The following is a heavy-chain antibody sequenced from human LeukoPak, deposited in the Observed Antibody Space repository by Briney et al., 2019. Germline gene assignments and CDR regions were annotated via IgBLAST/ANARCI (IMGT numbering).Heavy chain of an antibody. CDR1: GYSISSGYY. V-gene: IGHV4-38-2*02. CDR2: IYHSGST. J-gene: IGHJ3*02. CDR3: ARGGQQLVPHAFDI. D-gene: IGHD6-13*01. Sequence: SETLSLTCTVSGYSISSGYYWGWIRQPPGKGLEWIGSIYHSGSTYYNPSLKSRVTISVDTSKNQFSLKLSSVTAADTAVYYCARGGQQLVPHAFDIWGQGTMVTVSS.